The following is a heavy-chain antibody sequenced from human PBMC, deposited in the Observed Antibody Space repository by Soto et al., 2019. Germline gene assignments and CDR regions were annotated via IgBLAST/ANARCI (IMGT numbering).Heavy chain of an antibody. D-gene: IGHD4-17*01. V-gene: IGHV3-30-3*01. CDR2: ISYDGSNE. CDR3: ARVAGVRYGDYPLFDY. Sequence: PGGSLRLSCAASGFTFSSYAMHWVRQAPGKGLEWVAVISYDGSNEYYADSVKGRFTISRDNSKNTLYLQMNSLRAEDTAVYYCARVAGVRYGDYPLFDYWGQGTLVTVSS. J-gene: IGHJ4*02. CDR1: GFTFSSYA.